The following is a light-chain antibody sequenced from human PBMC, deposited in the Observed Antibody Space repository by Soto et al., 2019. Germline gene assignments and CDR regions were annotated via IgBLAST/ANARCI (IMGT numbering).Light chain of an antibody. V-gene: IGKV3-11*01. CDR1: ESVGSA. CDR3: QQRDSWPLT. J-gene: IGKJ4*01. CDR2: DVS. Sequence: ENVLTQSPATLSLSPGEGATLSCRASESVGSALAWYQQKPGQPPRLLIYDVSGRATGVPARFSGSGSGTDFTLPISSLEPEDFAVYYCQQRDSWPLTFGGGTKVEIK.